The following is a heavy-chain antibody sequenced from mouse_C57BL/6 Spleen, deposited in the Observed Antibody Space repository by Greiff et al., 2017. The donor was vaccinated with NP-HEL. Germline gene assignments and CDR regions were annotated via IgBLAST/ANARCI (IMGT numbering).Heavy chain of an antibody. Sequence: QVQLKESGPELVKPGASVKISCKASGYAFSSSWMNWVKQRPGKGLEWIGRIYPGDGDTNYNGKFKGKATLTADKSSSTAYMQLSSLTSEDSAVYFCARWDGNYWFAYWGQGTLVTVSA. J-gene: IGHJ3*01. D-gene: IGHD2-1*01. CDR2: IYPGDGDT. CDR1: GYAFSSSW. CDR3: ARWDGNYWFAY. V-gene: IGHV1-82*01.